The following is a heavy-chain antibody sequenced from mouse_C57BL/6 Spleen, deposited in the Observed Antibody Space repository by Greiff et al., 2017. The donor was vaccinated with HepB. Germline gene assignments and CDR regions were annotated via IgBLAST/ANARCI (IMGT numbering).Heavy chain of an antibody. V-gene: IGHV5-12*01. CDR3: ARHAAYYYGSSPYAMDY. CDR1: GFTFSDYY. Sequence: DVQLVESGGGLVQPGGSLKLSCAASGFTFSDYYMYWVRQTPEKRLEWVAYISNGGGSTYYPDTVKGRFTISRDNAKNTLYLQMRRLKSEDTAMYYCARHAAYYYGSSPYAMDYWGQGTAVTVSS. D-gene: IGHD1-1*01. CDR2: ISNGGGST. J-gene: IGHJ4*01.